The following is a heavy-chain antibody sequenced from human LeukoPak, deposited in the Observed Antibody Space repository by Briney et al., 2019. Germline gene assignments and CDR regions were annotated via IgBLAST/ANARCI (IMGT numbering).Heavy chain of an antibody. J-gene: IGHJ4*02. Sequence: GGSLRLSCAASGFTFSDSYMTWIRQAPGKGLEWISYISTSGGTTYYADSLKGRLTISRDNAKNSLYLQMNNLRVEDTAVYYCARDFGGYEDYWGQGTLVTVSS. CDR3: ARDFGGYEDY. CDR2: ISTSGGTT. V-gene: IGHV3-11*01. D-gene: IGHD5-12*01. CDR1: GFTFSDSY.